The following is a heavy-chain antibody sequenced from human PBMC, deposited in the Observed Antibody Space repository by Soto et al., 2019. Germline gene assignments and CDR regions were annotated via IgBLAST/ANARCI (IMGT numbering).Heavy chain of an antibody. CDR2: ISSSSSYI. CDR1: GFTFSSYN. J-gene: IGHJ4*02. CDR3: ARVGTPYYYDSSGYYY. D-gene: IGHD3-22*01. Sequence: GGSLRLSCAASGFTFSSYNMNWVRQAPGKGLEWVSSISSSSSYIYYADSVKGRFTISRDNAKNSLYLQMNSLRAEDTAVYYCARVGTPYYYDSSGYYYWGQGTLVTVSS. V-gene: IGHV3-21*01.